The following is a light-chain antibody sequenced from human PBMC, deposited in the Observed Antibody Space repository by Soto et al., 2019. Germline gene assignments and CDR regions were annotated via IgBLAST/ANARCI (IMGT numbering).Light chain of an antibody. CDR1: QTVATN. CDR3: QQYGSSPPWT. Sequence: EIVMTQSPAPLSVSPGERGTLSCRASQTVATNLAWYQQKPGQAPRLLIYGASSRATGIPDRFSGSGSGTDFTLTISRLEPEDFAVYYCQQYGSSPPWTFGQGTKVDIK. J-gene: IGKJ1*01. V-gene: IGKV3-20*01. CDR2: GAS.